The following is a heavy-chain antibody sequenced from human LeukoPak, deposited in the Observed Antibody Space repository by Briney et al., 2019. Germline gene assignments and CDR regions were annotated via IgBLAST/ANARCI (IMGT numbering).Heavy chain of an antibody. CDR2: IYYSGST. D-gene: IGHD2-2*01. CDR1: GGSVSGYH. V-gene: IGHV4-59*02. J-gene: IGHJ4*02. CDR3: ARALIPSEIDY. Sequence: MPSETLSLTCTVSGGSVSGYHWSWIRQPPGKGLEWIGYIYYSGSTNYNPSLKSRVTISVDTSKNQFSLKLSSVTAADTAVYYCARALIPSEIDYWGQGTLVTVSS.